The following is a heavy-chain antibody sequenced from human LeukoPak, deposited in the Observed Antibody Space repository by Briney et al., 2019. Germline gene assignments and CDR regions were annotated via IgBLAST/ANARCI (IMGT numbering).Heavy chain of an antibody. CDR1: GFSLSTSGVG. Sequence: GPTLVKPSQTLTLTCTFSGFSLSTSGVGVGWIRQPPGKALEWLALIYWNDDKRYSPSLKSRLTITKDTSKNQVVLTMTNMDPVDTATYYCALGIAAVDYWGQGTLVTVSS. J-gene: IGHJ4*02. D-gene: IGHD6-13*01. CDR3: ALGIAAVDY. CDR2: IYWNDDK. V-gene: IGHV2-5*01.